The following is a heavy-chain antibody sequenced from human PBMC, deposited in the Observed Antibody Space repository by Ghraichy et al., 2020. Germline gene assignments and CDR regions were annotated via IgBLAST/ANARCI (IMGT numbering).Heavy chain of an antibody. D-gene: IGHD6-19*01. Sequence: ASVKVSCKASGYTFTSYYMHWVRQAPGQGLEWMGIINPSGGSTSYAQKFQGRVTMTRDTSTSTVYMELSSLRSEDTAVYYCAGDIAVAVGGYYYYYGMDVWGQGTTVTVSS. V-gene: IGHV1-46*01. CDR1: GYTFTSYY. J-gene: IGHJ6*02. CDR3: AGDIAVAVGGYYYYYGMDV. CDR2: INPSGGST.